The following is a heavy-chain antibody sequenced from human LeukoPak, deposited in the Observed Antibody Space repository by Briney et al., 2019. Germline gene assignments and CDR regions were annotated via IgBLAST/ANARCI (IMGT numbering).Heavy chain of an antibody. J-gene: IGHJ4*02. V-gene: IGHV3-74*01. CDR3: TTQGTSGAGRVDY. CDR1: GLTFNTYW. Sequence: GGSLRLSCAVSGLTFNTYWMHWVRQTPGKGLVWVSRIKSDGSGISHADSVKGRFTISRDNAKNTLYLQMNSLKTEDTAVYYCTTQGTSGAGRVDYWGQGTLVTVSS. D-gene: IGHD1-26*01. CDR2: IKSDGSGI.